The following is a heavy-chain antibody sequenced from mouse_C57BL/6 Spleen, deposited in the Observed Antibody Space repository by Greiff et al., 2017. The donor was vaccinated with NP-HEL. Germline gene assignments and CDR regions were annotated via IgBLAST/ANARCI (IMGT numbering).Heavy chain of an antibody. CDR3: ARRNWEGYFDY. J-gene: IGHJ2*01. CDR1: GYTFTSYW. D-gene: IGHD4-1*01. CDR2: IDPSDSYT. V-gene: IGHV1-50*01. Sequence: QVQLQQPGAELVKPEASVKLSCKASGYTFTSYWMQWVKQRPGQGLEWIGEIDPSDSYTNYNQKFKGKATLTVDTSSSTAYMQLSSLTSEDSAVYYCARRNWEGYFDYWGQGTTLTVSS.